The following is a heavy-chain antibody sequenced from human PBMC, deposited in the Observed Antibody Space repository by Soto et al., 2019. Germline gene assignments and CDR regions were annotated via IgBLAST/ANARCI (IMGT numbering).Heavy chain of an antibody. D-gene: IGHD6-13*01. CDR3: ARAIPFGGYFDY. CDR1: GFTVSSNY. J-gene: IGHJ4*02. Sequence: EVQLVESGGGLVQPGGSLRLSCAASGFTVSSNYMSWVRQAPGKGLEWVSVIYSGGSTYYADSVKGRFTISSHNSKNTLYLEMNSLRAEDTAGYYCARAIPFGGYFDYWGQGTLVTVSS. CDR2: IYSGGST. V-gene: IGHV3-53*04.